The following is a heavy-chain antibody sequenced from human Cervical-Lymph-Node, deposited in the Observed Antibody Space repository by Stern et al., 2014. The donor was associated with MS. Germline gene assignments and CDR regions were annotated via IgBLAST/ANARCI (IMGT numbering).Heavy chain of an antibody. V-gene: IGHV3-15*01. CDR2: VKSRKDGGAA. J-gene: IGHJ4*02. CDR3: TALRKY. Sequence: VQLVESGGGFVKPGGSLRLFCAASGFTFPYTSLSWVRQAPGKGLEWVGRVKSRKDGGAADYAAFVKDRVTISRDDSRSTLYLQINGLEIEDTAMYYCTALRKYWGQGTLLIVSS. CDR1: GFTFPYTS. D-gene: IGHD6-6*01.